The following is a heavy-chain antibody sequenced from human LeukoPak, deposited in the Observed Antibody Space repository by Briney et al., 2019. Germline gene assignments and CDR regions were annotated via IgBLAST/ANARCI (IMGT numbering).Heavy chain of an antibody. D-gene: IGHD2-15*01. CDR2: IIPIFGTI. Sequence: SMKVSFKASRGTFSTHGISWVRQAPGQGLEWMGRIIPIFGTINYAQKFQGRVTITADKSTSTVHMDLSSLRSEDTAVYYCARGFVVEYYYYMDFWDEGTTVIVSS. CDR3: ARGFVVEYYYYMDF. J-gene: IGHJ6*03. CDR1: RGTFSTHG. V-gene: IGHV1-69*06.